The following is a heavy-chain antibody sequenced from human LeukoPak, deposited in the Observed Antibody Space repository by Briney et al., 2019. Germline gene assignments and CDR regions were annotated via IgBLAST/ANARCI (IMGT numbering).Heavy chain of an antibody. CDR3: ARSVGITGTTGDSFDP. V-gene: IGHV4-34*01. CDR1: GGSFSGYY. Sequence: SETLSLTCAVYGGSFSGYYWSWIRQPPGKGLEWIGEINHSGSTNYNPSLKSRVTISVDTSKNQFSLKLSSVTAADTAVYYCARSVGITGTTGDSFDPWGQGTLVTVSS. CDR2: INHSGST. J-gene: IGHJ5*02. D-gene: IGHD1-20*01.